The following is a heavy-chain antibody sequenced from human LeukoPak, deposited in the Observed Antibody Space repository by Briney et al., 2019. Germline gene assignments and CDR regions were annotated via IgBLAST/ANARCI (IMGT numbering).Heavy chain of an antibody. CDR1: GFTFSSYA. D-gene: IGHD4-11*01. V-gene: IGHV3-23*01. CDR3: AKDLYSNYGPADY. Sequence: GGSLRLSCAASGFTFSSYAMSWVRQAPGKGLEWVSTINGGGVNTHYADSVGGRFTISRDNSKNTLFLQMNSLRDEDTAVYYCAKDLYSNYGPADYWGQGNLVTVSS. CDR2: INGGGVNT. J-gene: IGHJ4*02.